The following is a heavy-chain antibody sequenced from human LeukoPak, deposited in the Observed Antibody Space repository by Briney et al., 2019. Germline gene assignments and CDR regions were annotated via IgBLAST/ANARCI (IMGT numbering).Heavy chain of an antibody. D-gene: IGHD4-23*01. J-gene: IGHJ4*02. CDR1: GLTFSSHW. CDR3: ARGRPHGNDY. V-gene: IGHV3-74*01. Sequence: GGSLRLSCAASGLTFSSHWMHWVRQAPGKGLVWVSRIASDGSSTTYADSVRGRFSISRDNAKNTLYLQMNSLRVEDTAVYYCARGRPHGNDYWGQGTLVTVSS. CDR2: IASDGSST.